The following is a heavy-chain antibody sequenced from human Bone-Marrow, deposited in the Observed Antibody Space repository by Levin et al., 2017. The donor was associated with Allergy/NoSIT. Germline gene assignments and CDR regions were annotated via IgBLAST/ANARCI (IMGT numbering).Heavy chain of an antibody. J-gene: IGHJ4*02. D-gene: IGHD1-14*01. CDR3: ARNIPVTDLGF. CDR2: IYSRGDT. V-gene: IGHV3-53*01. Sequence: RGESLKISCAASGLTVSNHYMSWVRQAPGKGLEWVALIYSRGDTYYADSVKGRFTISRDNSKNTLYLQMNSLRTEDTAVYHCARNIPVTDLGFWGRGTLVTVSS. CDR1: GLTVSNHY.